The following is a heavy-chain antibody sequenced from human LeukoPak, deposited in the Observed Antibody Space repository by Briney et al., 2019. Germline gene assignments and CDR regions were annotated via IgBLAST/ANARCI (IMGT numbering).Heavy chain of an antibody. D-gene: IGHD6-13*01. V-gene: IGHV3-48*03. Sequence: PGGSLRLSCAASGFTFSSYEMNWVRQAPGKGLEWVSYISSSGSTIYYADYVKGRFTISRDNAKNSLYLQMNSLRAEDTAVYYCARDLGAAGSNYYYYMDVWGKGTTVTVSS. CDR3: ARDLGAAGSNYYYYMDV. J-gene: IGHJ6*03. CDR2: ISSSGSTI. CDR1: GFTFSSYE.